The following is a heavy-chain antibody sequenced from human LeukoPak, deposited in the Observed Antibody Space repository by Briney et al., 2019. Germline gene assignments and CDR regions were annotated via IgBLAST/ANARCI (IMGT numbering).Heavy chain of an antibody. J-gene: IGHJ4*02. CDR3: TTVSLPDEGFDY. CDR1: GFTFSNAW. Sequence: KAGGSLRLSCAASGFTFSNAWMSWVRQAPGKGLEWVGRIKSKTDGGTTDYAAPVKGRFTISRDDSKNTLYLQMNSLKTEDTAVYYCTTVSLPDEGFDYWGQGTLVTVSS. CDR2: IKSKTDGGTT. V-gene: IGHV3-15*01.